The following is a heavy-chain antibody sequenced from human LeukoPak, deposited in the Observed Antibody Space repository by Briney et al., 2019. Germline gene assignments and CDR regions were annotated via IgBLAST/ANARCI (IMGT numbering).Heavy chain of an antibody. J-gene: IGHJ4*02. V-gene: IGHV4-39*01. D-gene: IGHD6-19*01. CDR1: GGSISSSSYY. CDR3: ARRAVAGSGYFDY. CDR2: IYYSGST. Sequence: SETLSLTCTVSGGSISSSSYYWGWIRQPPGKGLEWIGSIYYSGSTYYNPSLKSRVTISVDTSKNQFSLKLSSVTAADTAVYYCARRAVAGSGYFDYWGQGTLVTVSS.